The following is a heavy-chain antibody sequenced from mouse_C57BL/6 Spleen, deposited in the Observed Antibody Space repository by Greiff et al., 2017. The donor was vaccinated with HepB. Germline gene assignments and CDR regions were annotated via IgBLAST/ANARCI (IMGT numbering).Heavy chain of an antibody. J-gene: IGHJ2*01. CDR2: IDPNSGGT. Sequence: QVQLQQPGAELVKPGASVKLSCKASGYTFTSYWMHWVKQRPGRGLEWIGRIDPNSGGTKYNEKFKSQATLTVDKPSSTAYMQLSSLTSEDSAVYYGARYHEYGEGYYFDYWSQGTTLTDAS. V-gene: IGHV1-72*01. D-gene: IGHD5-1*01. CDR1: GYTFTSYW. CDR3: ARYHEYGEGYYFDY.